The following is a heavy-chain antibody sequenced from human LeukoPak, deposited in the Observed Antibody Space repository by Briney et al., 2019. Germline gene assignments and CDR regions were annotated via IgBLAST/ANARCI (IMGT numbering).Heavy chain of an antibody. CDR1: GFTLSPYW. D-gene: IGHD3-10*01. J-gene: IGHJ6*03. Sequence: GGSLRLSCAASGFTLSPYWMHWVRQAPGKGPVWVPRINGDGSSTNYADSVKGRFTISRDTAKNTLYLQMNSLRAEDTAVYYCTRTYYYYYMDIWGKGTTVTISS. CDR2: INGDGSST. V-gene: IGHV3-74*01. CDR3: TRTYYYYYMDI.